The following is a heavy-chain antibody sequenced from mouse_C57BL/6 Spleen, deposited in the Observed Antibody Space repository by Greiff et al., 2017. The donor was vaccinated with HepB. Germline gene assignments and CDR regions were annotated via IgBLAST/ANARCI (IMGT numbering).Heavy chain of an antibody. J-gene: IGHJ1*03. D-gene: IGHD1-1*01. CDR3: AYYYGSSYRYFDD. CDR2: IYPRSGNT. V-gene: IGHV1-81*01. CDR1: GYTFTSYG. Sequence: QVQLQQSGAELARPGASVKLSCKASGYTFTSYGISWVKQRTGQGLEWIGEIYPRSGNTYYNEKFKGKATLTADKSSSTAYMDLRSLTSEDSAVYFCAYYYGSSYRYFDDWGTGTTVTVSS.